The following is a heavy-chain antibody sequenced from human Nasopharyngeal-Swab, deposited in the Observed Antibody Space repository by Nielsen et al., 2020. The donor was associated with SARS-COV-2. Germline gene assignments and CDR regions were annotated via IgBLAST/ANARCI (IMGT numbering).Heavy chain of an antibody. CDR3: AKEEVPNDY. Sequence: GGSLRLSCAASGFTFSSYSMTWVRQAPGKGLGWVSAISISGYKTYYADSVRGRFTISRDNSKNTLYLQMNNLRVEDTAMYYCAKEEVPNDYWGQGTLVTVSS. CDR2: ISISGYKT. J-gene: IGHJ4*02. V-gene: IGHV3-23*01. CDR1: GFTFSSYS.